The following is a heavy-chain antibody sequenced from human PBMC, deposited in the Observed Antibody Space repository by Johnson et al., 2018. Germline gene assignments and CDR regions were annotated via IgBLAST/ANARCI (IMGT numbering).Heavy chain of an antibody. D-gene: IGHD6-13*01. Sequence: EVQLLESGGGVVQPGMSXRLSCTTSGFTFSTYAMSWVRQAPGKGLEWVSEISGSGSSTYYADSVKGRFTISRDNSKNTLYLQMNSLRVEDTAVYYCAKDYSSTWAFMDVWGKGTTVTVSS. CDR1: GFTFSTYA. CDR2: ISGSGSST. V-gene: IGHV3-23*01. J-gene: IGHJ6*03. CDR3: AKDYSSTWAFMDV.